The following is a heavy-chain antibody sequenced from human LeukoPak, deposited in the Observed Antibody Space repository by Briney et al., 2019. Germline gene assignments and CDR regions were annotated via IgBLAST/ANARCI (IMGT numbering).Heavy chain of an antibody. CDR1: RFTFSSYA. Sequence: GGSLRLSCAASRFTFSSYAMSWVRQAPGKGLEWVSGISGSGGSTSYADSVKGRFTISRDNSKNTLYLQMNSLRAEDTAVYYCAKDQSCSCDYWGQGTLVTVSS. D-gene: IGHD1-26*01. V-gene: IGHV3-23*01. CDR3: AKDQSCSCDY. J-gene: IGHJ4*02. CDR2: ISGSGGST.